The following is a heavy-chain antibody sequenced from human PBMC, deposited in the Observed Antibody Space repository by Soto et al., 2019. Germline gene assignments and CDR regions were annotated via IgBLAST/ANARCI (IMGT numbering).Heavy chain of an antibody. V-gene: IGHV4-59*04. Sequence: SETLSLTCTVSGGSISSYYGSWIRQSPGKGLEWIGYIYHSGSTYNNPSLRSRVSMSIDTSKDQFSLKLKSVTAADTALYFCARQRTSVVTQAYFDVWGPGSLVTVSS. CDR1: GGSISSYY. J-gene: IGHJ4*02. D-gene: IGHD2-21*02. CDR3: ARQRTSVVTQAYFDV. CDR2: IYHSGST.